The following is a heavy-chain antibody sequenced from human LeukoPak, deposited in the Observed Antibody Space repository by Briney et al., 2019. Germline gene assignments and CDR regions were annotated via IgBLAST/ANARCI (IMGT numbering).Heavy chain of an antibody. CDR2: INQDGSEK. D-gene: IGHD3-10*01. V-gene: IGHV3-7*03. Sequence: GGSLRLSCAASGFTFSSYWMHWVRQAPGKGLEWVANINQDGSEKYYVDSVGGRFTISRDNAENSLYLQMDSLRAEDTAVYYCVRAIGANVSYWGQGTLVTVSS. J-gene: IGHJ4*02. CDR3: VRAIGANVSY. CDR1: GFTFSSYW.